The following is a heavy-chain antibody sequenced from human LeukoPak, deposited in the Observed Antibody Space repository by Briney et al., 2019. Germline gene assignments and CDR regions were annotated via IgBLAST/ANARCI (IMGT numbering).Heavy chain of an antibody. CDR2: IYYSGST. D-gene: IGHD4-23*01. CDR3: AREGVDYGGNSVWFDP. V-gene: IGHV4-30-4*01. CDR1: GGSISSGDYY. J-gene: IGHJ5*02. Sequence: SETLSLTCTVSGGSISSGDYYWSWIRQPPGKGLEWIGYIYYSGSTYYNPSLKSRVIISVDTSKNQFSLKLSCVTAADTAVYYCAREGVDYGGNSVWFDPWGQGTLVTVSS.